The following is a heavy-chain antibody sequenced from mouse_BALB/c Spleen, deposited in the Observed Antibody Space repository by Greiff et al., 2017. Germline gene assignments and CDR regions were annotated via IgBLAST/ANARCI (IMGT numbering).Heavy chain of an antibody. CDR2: IWGDGST. J-gene: IGHJ3*01. D-gene: IGHD2-4*01. Sequence: VQLQQSGPGLVAPSQSLSITCTVSGFSLTGYGVNWVRQPPGKGLVWLGMIWGDGSTDYNSALKSRLSISKDNSKSQVFLKMNSLQTDDTARYYCARDKGIYYDYEGFAYWGQGTLVTVSA. CDR1: GFSLTGYG. CDR3: ARDKGIYYDYEGFAY. V-gene: IGHV2-6-7*01.